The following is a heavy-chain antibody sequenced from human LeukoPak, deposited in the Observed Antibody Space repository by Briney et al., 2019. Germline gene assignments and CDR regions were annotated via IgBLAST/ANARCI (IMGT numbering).Heavy chain of an antibody. D-gene: IGHD3-10*01. CDR2: INHSGST. J-gene: IGHJ4*02. V-gene: IGHV4-34*01. Sequence: SETLSLTCAVYGGSFSGYYWSWIRQPPGKGLEWIGEINHSGSTNYNPSLKSRVTISVDTSKNQFSLKLSSVTAADTAVYYCANSRRLLWFGESFSDYWGQGTLVTVSS. CDR1: GGSFSGYY. CDR3: ANSRRLLWFGESFSDY.